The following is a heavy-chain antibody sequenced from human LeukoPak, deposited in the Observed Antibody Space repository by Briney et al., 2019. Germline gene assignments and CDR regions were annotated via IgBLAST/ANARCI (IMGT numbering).Heavy chain of an antibody. CDR1: GFTFSSYA. Sequence: GGSLRLSCAASGFTFSSYAITWFRQAPGKGLEWVANIKQDGSEKNYVDSVKGRFTISRDNAKNSLYLQMDSLRAEDTAVYYCASGLELDYWGQGTLVTVSS. V-gene: IGHV3-7*03. J-gene: IGHJ4*02. CDR3: ASGLELDY. CDR2: IKQDGSEK.